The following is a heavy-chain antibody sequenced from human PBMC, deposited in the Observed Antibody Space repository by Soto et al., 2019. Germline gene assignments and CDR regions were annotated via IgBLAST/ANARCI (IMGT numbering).Heavy chain of an antibody. V-gene: IGHV4-34*01. CDR1: GGSFSGYY. CDR2: INHSGTT. CDR3: ARVGVRDGDYGVSRFDP. J-gene: IGHJ5*02. Sequence: ETLSLTCAVYGGSFSGYYWSWIRQPPGKGLEWIGEINHSGTTNYNPSLKSRVTISVDTSKNQFSLKLSSVTAADTAVYYCARVGVRDGDYGVSRFDPWGQGTLVTVSS. D-gene: IGHD4-17*01.